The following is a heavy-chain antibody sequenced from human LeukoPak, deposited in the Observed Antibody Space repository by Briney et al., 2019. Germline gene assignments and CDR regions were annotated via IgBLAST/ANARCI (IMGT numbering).Heavy chain of an antibody. J-gene: IGHJ2*01. CDR1: GGTFSSYA. CDR2: IIPIFGTA. D-gene: IGHD4-17*01. V-gene: IGHV1-69*01. Sequence: SVKVSCKASGGTFSSYAISWVRQAPGQRLEWMGGIIPIFGTANYAQKFQGRVTITADESTSTAYMELSSLRSEDTAVYYCARGAGDYWYFDLWGRGTLVTVSS. CDR3: ARGAGDYWYFDL.